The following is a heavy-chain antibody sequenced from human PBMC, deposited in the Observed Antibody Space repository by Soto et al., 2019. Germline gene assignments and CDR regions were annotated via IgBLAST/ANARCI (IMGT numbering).Heavy chain of an antibody. V-gene: IGHV3-49*03. D-gene: IGHD2-15*01. CDR2: IRSKAYGGTT. CDR3: TRDPYCSGGSCYSDY. J-gene: IGHJ4*02. CDR1: GFTFGDYA. Sequence: SLRLSCTASGFTFGDYAMSWFRQAPGKGLEWVGFIRSKAYGGTTEYAASVKGRFTISRDDSKSIAYLQMNSLKTEDTAVYYCTRDPYCSGGSCYSDYWGQGTLVTVSS.